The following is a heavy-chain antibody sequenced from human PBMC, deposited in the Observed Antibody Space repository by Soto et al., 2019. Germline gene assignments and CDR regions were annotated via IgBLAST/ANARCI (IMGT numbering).Heavy chain of an antibody. CDR3: AKGQNYYDSSGYPDY. CDR2: ISYDGSNK. V-gene: IGHV3-30*18. Sequence: PGGSLRLSCAASGFTFSSYGMHSVRQAPGKGLEWVAVISYDGSNKYYADSVKGRFTISRDNSKNTLYLQMNSLRAEDTAVYYCAKGQNYYDSSGYPDYWGQGT. J-gene: IGHJ4*02. D-gene: IGHD3-22*01. CDR1: GFTFSSYG.